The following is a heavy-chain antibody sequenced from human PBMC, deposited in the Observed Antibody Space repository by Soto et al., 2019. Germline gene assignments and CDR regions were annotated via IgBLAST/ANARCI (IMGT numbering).Heavy chain of an antibody. D-gene: IGHD3-22*01. CDR3: AHYDSSGYFSNFDS. Sequence: QIALQESGPTVVKPTQTLTLTCTFSGFSLTTTGVGVGWIRHAPGKALERLAMVYGNDERRYSPSLKSRLTITQDTSQNPVVLTMTYMDPVDTATYFCAHYDSSGYFSNFDSWGQGTLVTVAS. CDR1: GFSLTTTGVG. J-gene: IGHJ4*02. CDR2: VYGNDER. V-gene: IGHV2-5*01.